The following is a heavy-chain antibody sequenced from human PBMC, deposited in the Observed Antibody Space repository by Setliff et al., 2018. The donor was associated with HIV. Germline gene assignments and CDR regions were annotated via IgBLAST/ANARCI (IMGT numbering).Heavy chain of an antibody. CDR3: ARDRHSSGLGSYGP. J-gene: IGHJ5*02. Sequence: PSETLSLTCTISGGSFGVYRWSWIRQSAGRGLEWIGRIDSSGTTAYKPSLKGRVAISVDTSRNQFSLRVTSVTAADTAVYCCARDRHSSGLGSYGPWGPGSLVTVSS. CDR1: GGSFGVYR. CDR2: IDSSGTT. D-gene: IGHD3-10*01. V-gene: IGHV4-4*07.